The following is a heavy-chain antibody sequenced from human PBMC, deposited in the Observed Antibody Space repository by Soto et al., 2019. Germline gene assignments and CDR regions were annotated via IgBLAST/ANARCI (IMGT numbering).Heavy chain of an antibody. D-gene: IGHD2-21*02. CDR1: GGSISSSSYY. Sequence: PSETLSLTCTVSGGSISSSSYYWGWIRQPPGKGLEWIGSIYYSGSTYYNPSLKSRVTISVDTSKNQFSLKLSSVTAADTAVYNCARSIVVVTATSYYYYGMDVWGQGTTVTSP. V-gene: IGHV4-39*01. J-gene: IGHJ6*02. CDR3: ARSIVVVTATSYYYYGMDV. CDR2: IYYSGST.